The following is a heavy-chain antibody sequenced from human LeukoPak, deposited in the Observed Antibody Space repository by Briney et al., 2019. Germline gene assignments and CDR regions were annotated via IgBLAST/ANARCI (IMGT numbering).Heavy chain of an antibody. V-gene: IGHV3-23*01. CDR2: ISGSGSYT. CDR3: AKRRYDSSGHFDS. J-gene: IGHJ4*02. D-gene: IGHD3-22*01. CDR1: GFTVSDYS. Sequence: PGGSLRLSCAASGFTVSDYSMSWVRQAPGKGLEWVSAISGSGSYTDYADSVEGRFTISKDNSKNTLYMRMSSLRAEDTAVYYCAKRRYDSSGHFDSWGQGTLVTVSS.